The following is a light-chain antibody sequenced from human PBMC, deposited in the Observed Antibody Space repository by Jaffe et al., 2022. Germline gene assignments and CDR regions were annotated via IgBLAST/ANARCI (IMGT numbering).Light chain of an antibody. CDR3: SSYTSSSTPVV. Sequence: QSALTQPASVSGSPGQSITISCTGTSSDVGGYNYVSWYQQHPGKAPKLMIYDVTDRPSGVSNRFSGSKSGNTAFLTISGLQAEDEADYYCSSYTSSSTPVVFGGGTKLTVL. CDR2: DVT. V-gene: IGLV2-14*03. CDR1: SSDVGGYNY. J-gene: IGLJ2*01.